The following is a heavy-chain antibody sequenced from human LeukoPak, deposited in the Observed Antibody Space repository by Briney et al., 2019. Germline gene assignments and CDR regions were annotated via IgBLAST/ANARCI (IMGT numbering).Heavy chain of an antibody. CDR3: ARGLRAVAGTSYWFDP. V-gene: IGHV6-1*01. CDR1: GDSVSSNSAA. J-gene: IGHJ5*02. Sequence: SQTLSLTCAISGDSVSSNSAAWNWIRQSPSRGLEWLGRTYYRSKWYNDYAVSVKSRITINPDTSKNQFSLQLNSVTPDDTAVYYCARGLRAVAGTSYWFDPWGQGTLVTVSS. CDR2: TYYRSKWYN. D-gene: IGHD6-19*01.